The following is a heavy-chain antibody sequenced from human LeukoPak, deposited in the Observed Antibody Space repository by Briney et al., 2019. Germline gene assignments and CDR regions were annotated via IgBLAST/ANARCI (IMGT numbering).Heavy chain of an antibody. D-gene: IGHD5-12*01. Sequence: EASVTVSCKASGYNFTGYYLHWVRQAPGQGLEWMGWINPNTGGTNYAQKFQGRVTMTRDTSISTAYMELSRLRSDDTAVYYCARFYSGYGNYYYYMDVWGKGTTVTVSS. V-gene: IGHV1-2*02. CDR1: GYNFTGYY. CDR2: INPNTGGT. J-gene: IGHJ6*03. CDR3: ARFYSGYGNYYYYMDV.